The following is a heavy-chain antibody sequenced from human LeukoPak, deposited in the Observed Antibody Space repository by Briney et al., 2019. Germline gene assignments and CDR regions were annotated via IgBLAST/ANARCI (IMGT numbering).Heavy chain of an antibody. CDR2: TYYRSKWYN. Sequence: SQTLSLTCAISGDSVSSNSAAWNWIRQSPSRSLEWLGRTYYRSKWYNDYAVSVKSRITINPDTSKNQFSPQLNSVTPEDTAVYYCARMWPRGPYSSSWYYFDYWGQGTLVTVSS. CDR3: ARMWPRGPYSSSWYYFDY. J-gene: IGHJ4*02. D-gene: IGHD6-13*01. V-gene: IGHV6-1*01. CDR1: GDSVSSNSAA.